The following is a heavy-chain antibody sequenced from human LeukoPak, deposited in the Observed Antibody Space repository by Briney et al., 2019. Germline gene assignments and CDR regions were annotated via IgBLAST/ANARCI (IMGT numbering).Heavy chain of an antibody. J-gene: IGHJ3*02. V-gene: IGHV3-23*01. CDR1: GFTFNTYA. CDR3: AKDRSGVYYDSSGYHYPLIDYDAFDI. Sequence: PGGSLRLSCAASGFTFNTYAMTWVRQAPGKGLEWVSSLSDSGGGTYYADSVKGRFSISRDNSKNMLYLQMNSLRVEDTAVYYCAKDRSGVYYDSSGYHYPLIDYDAFDIWGQGTMVTVSS. D-gene: IGHD3-22*01. CDR2: LSDSGGGT.